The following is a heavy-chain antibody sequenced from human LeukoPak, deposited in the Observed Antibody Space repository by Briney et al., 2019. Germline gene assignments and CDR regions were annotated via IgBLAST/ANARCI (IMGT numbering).Heavy chain of an antibody. Sequence: GGSLRLSCAASGFTFSSYAMSWVRQAPGKGLEWVSAISGSGGSTYYADSVKGRSTISRDNSKNTLYLQMNSLRAEDTAVYYCAKYPYYYGSGSYFDYWGQGTLVTVSS. J-gene: IGHJ4*02. D-gene: IGHD3-10*01. CDR2: ISGSGGST. CDR1: GFTFSSYA. V-gene: IGHV3-23*01. CDR3: AKYPYYYGSGSYFDY.